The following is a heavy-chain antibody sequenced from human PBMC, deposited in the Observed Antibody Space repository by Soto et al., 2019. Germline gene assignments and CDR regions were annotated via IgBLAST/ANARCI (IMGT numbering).Heavy chain of an antibody. D-gene: IGHD4-17*01. CDR3: ARTTAVPNTLRSRYFFDY. V-gene: IGHV4-61*01. J-gene: IGHJ4*02. Sequence: SETLSLTCSVSGGSVSDKTYYWSWIRQPPGRRLEWIGYVYYSGTTNYNPSLKSRVTISVDLSKNRFSLRLSSVTTADTALYYCARTTAVPNTLRSRYFFDYWGQGTLVTVSS. CDR2: VYYSGTT. CDR1: GGSVSDKTYY.